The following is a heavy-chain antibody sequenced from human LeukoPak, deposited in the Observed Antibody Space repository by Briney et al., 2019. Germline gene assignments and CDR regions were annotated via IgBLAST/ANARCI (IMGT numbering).Heavy chain of an antibody. CDR2: IYTSGST. V-gene: IGHV4-61*02. CDR3: ARAYDFWSGYYTGGHDAFDI. Sequence: SETLSLTCTVSGGSISSGSYYWSWIRQPAGKGLEWIGRIYTSGSTNYNPSLKSRVTISVDTSKNQFSLKLSSVTAADTAVYYCARAYDFWSGYYTGGHDAFDIWGQGTMVTVSS. CDR1: GGSISSGSYY. J-gene: IGHJ3*02. D-gene: IGHD3-3*01.